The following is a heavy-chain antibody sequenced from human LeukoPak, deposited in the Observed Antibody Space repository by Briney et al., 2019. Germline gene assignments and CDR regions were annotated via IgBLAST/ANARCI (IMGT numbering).Heavy chain of an antibody. CDR1: GFIFSRNS. CDR3: AELGITMIGGV. Sequence: GGSLRLSCAASGFIFSRNSMNWVRQAPGKGLEWVSGINWNGGSTGYADSVKGRFTISRDNAKNSLYLQMNSLRAEDTAVYYCAELGITMIGGVWGKGTTVTISS. V-gene: IGHV3-20*04. CDR2: INWNGGST. J-gene: IGHJ6*04. D-gene: IGHD3-10*02.